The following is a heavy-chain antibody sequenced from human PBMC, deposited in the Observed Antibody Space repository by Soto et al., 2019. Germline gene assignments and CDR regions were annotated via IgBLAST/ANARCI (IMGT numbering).Heavy chain of an antibody. D-gene: IGHD3-10*01. V-gene: IGHV4-4*07. CDR3: ARAVYYGSGSPYGWFDP. Sequence: ETLSLTCTVSGGSVSNFYLNWIRQPAGKGLEWIGRIYSSGGTNYNPSLRSRVTMSVDTSKNQFSLKLNSVTAADTAVYYCARAVYYGSGSPYGWFDPWGQGTLVTASS. CDR1: GGSVSNFY. CDR2: IYSSGGT. J-gene: IGHJ5*02.